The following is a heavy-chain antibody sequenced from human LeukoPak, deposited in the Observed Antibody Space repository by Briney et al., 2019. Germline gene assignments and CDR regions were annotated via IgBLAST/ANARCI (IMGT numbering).Heavy chain of an antibody. J-gene: IGHJ6*02. CDR2: ISYDGSNK. V-gene: IGHV3-30*18. Sequence: GGSLRLSCAASGFTFSSYWMSWVRRAPGKGLEWVAVISYDGSNKYYADSVKGRFTISRDNSKNTLYLQMNSLRAEDTAVYYCAKVSSARVTMVRGKYGMDVWGQGTTVTVSS. CDR1: GFTFSSYW. D-gene: IGHD3-10*01. CDR3: AKVSSARVTMVRGKYGMDV.